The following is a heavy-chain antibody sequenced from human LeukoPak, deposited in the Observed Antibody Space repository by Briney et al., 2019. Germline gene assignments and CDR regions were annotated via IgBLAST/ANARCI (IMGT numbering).Heavy chain of an antibody. Sequence: SETLSLTCTVSGGSISSGGYYWSWIRQPSGKGLEWIGYIYHTGTTDYNPSLKSRVTISVDRSKNQFSLKLSSVTAADTAVYYCARVYGPYYYDRGGYLDYWGQGTLVTVSS. CDR3: ARVYGPYYYDRGGYLDY. CDR2: IYHTGTT. V-gene: IGHV4-30-2*01. D-gene: IGHD3-22*01. J-gene: IGHJ4*02. CDR1: GGSISSGGYY.